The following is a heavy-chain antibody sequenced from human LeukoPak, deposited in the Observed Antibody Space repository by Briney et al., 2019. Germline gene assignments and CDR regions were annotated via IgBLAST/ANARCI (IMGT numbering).Heavy chain of an antibody. Sequence: GGSLRLSCAASGFTFSSYAMSWVRQAPGKGLEWVSSITCSGAATYYADSVKGRFTISRDNSDNTLYLQMNSLRAEDTAVYYCAKDRPNYYGSNGHYYKLNGDCWGQGTLVTVSS. CDR1: GFTFSSYA. J-gene: IGHJ4*02. CDR3: AKDRPNYYGSNGHYYKLNGDC. V-gene: IGHV3-23*01. D-gene: IGHD3-22*01. CDR2: ITCSGAAT.